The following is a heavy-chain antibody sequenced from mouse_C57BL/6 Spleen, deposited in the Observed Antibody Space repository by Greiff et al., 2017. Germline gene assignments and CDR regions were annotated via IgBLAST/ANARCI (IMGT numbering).Heavy chain of an antibody. D-gene: IGHD1-1*01. V-gene: IGHV1-69*01. CDR1: GYTFTSYW. CDR3: ASTTVVARWYFDV. CDR2: IDPSDSYT. Sequence: QVQLQQPGAELVMPGASVKLSCKASGYTFTSYWMHWVKQRPGQGLEWIGEIDPSDSYTNYNQKFKGKSTLTVDKSSSTAYMQLSSLTSEDSAVYYCASTTVVARWYFDVWGTGTTVTVSS. J-gene: IGHJ1*03.